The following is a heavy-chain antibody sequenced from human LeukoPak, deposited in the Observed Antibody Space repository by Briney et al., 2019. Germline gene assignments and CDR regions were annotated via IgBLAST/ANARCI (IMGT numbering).Heavy chain of an antibody. D-gene: IGHD3-22*01. CDR1: GYTFTSYD. CDR2: MNPNSGNT. CDR3: ARDVTYYYDSSGYQDAFDI. J-gene: IGHJ3*02. V-gene: IGHV1-8*03. Sequence: ASVKVSCKASGYTFTSYDINWVRQATGQGLEWMGWMNPNSGNTGYAQKFQGRVTITRNTSISTAYMELSSLRSEDTAVYYCARDVTYYYDSSGYQDAFDIWGQGTMVTVSS.